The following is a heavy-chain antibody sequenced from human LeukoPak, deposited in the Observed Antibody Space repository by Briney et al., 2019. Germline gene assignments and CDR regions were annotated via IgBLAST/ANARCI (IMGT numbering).Heavy chain of an antibody. J-gene: IGHJ4*02. CDR3: ARGYFDSSGYSNPFDY. CDR1: GGTISSSY. D-gene: IGHD3-22*01. V-gene: IGHV4-59*01. CDR2: IHYSGTT. Sequence: SETLSLTCSVSGGTISSSYWSWMRQPPGKGLEWIGYIHYSGTTKYNPSLQSRVTISVDASKNQFSLNLRSVTAADTAVYYCARGYFDSSGYSNPFDYWGQGTLVTVSS.